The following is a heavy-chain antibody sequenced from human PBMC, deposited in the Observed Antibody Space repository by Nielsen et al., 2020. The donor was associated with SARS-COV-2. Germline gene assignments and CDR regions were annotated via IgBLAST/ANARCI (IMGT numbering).Heavy chain of an antibody. CDR3: ARDRVREHYFDY. CDR2: INAGNGNT. J-gene: IGHJ4*02. Sequence: ASVKVSCKASGYTFTSYAMHWVRQAPGQRLEWMGWINAGNGNTKYSQKFQGRVTITRDKSTSTAYMELSSLRSEDTAVYYCARDRVREHYFDYWGQGTLATVSS. V-gene: IGHV1-3*01. D-gene: IGHD1-1*01. CDR1: GYTFTSYA.